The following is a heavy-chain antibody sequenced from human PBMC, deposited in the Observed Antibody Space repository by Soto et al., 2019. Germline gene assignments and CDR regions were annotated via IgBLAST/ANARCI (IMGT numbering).Heavy chain of an antibody. Sequence: ASVKVSCKASGYTFTAYGISWVRQAPGQGLEWMGWISVYFGTADYEQKFQGRVTITTDISTSTAYMELSSLSSDDTAVYYCARDSSGSYYDFDYWGQGTLVTVSS. D-gene: IGHD1-26*01. CDR3: ARDSSGSYYDFDY. CDR2: ISVYFGTA. V-gene: IGHV1-18*01. CDR1: GYTFTAYG. J-gene: IGHJ4*02.